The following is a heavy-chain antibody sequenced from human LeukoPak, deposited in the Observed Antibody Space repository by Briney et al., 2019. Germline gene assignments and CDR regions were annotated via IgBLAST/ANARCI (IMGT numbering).Heavy chain of an antibody. CDR2: ISSSSSYM. CDR3: ARDLLVGASFDY. V-gene: IGHV3-21*01. CDR1: GFTFSSYS. Sequence: GGSLRLSCAASGFTFSSYSMNWVRQAPGKGLEWVSSISSSSSYMYYADSVKGRFTISRDNAKNSLYLQMNSLRAEDTAGYYCARDLLVGASFDYGGQGTLVTVSS. D-gene: IGHD1-26*01. J-gene: IGHJ4*02.